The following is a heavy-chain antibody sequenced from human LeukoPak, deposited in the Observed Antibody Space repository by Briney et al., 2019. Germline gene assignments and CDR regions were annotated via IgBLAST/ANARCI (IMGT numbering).Heavy chain of an antibody. CDR1: GGSFSGYY. J-gene: IGHJ4*02. CDR3: ARALVGFDWLSHFDY. Sequence: RPSETLSLTGAVYGGSFSGYYWSWIRQPPGKGLEWIGEINHSGSTNYNPSLKSRVTISVDTSKNQFSLKLSSVTAADTAVYYCARALVGFDWLSHFDYWGQGTLVTVSS. D-gene: IGHD3-9*01. CDR2: INHSGST. V-gene: IGHV4-34*01.